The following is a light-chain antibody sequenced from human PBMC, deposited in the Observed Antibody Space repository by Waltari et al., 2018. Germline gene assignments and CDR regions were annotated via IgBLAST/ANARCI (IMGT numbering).Light chain of an antibody. CDR2: WAS. CDR3: QQCYSTPYT. CDR1: QNLLYNPDNKNY. V-gene: IGKV4-1*01. Sequence: DIVMTQSPDSLAVSLGEGVTINCRPSQNLLYNPDNKNYLAWFQQKPGQPPKQLIYWASTRESGVPDRFSGSGSGTEFTLTISSLQAADVAVYYCQQCYSTPYTFGQGTKLEIK. J-gene: IGKJ2*01.